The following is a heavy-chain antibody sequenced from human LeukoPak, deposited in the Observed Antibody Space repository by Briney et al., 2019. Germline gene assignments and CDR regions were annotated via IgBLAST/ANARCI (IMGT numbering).Heavy chain of an antibody. CDR3: AKEYNWNYEY. V-gene: IGHV3-23*01. Sequence: PGGSLRLXCAASGFTCSSYAMRWVRQAPGKGLEWVSAISGSGGSTYYADSVKGRFTISRDNSKNTLYLQMNSLRAEDTAVFYCAKEYNWNYEYWGQGTLVTVSS. D-gene: IGHD1-7*01. CDR2: ISGSGGST. CDR1: GFTCSSYA. J-gene: IGHJ4*02.